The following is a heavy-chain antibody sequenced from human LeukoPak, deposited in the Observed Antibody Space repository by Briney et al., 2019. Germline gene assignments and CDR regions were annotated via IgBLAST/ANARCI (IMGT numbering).Heavy chain of an antibody. CDR2: IRSKANAYEA. Sequence: GGSLRLSCAASGFTFSDSAMHWVRQASGTGLEWVARIRSKANAYEASYAASVKGRFTISRDDSKNTASLQMNSLKTEDTAVYYCMARGDSYGLFDYWGHGTLVTVSS. CDR1: GFTFSDSA. V-gene: IGHV3-73*01. J-gene: IGHJ4*01. D-gene: IGHD5-18*01. CDR3: MARGDSYGLFDY.